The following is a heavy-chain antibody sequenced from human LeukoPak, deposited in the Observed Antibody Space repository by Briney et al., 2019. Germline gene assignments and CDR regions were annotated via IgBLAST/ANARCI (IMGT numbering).Heavy chain of an antibody. J-gene: IGHJ6*04. CDR2: ISAYNGNT. Sequence: ASVKVSCKASGYTFTSYGISWVRQAPGQGLEWMGWISAYNGNTNYAQKLQGRVTMTTDTSTSTAYMELRSLRSDDTAVHYCARDWVAAAGTHYYYGMDVWGKGTTVTVSS. D-gene: IGHD6-13*01. CDR3: ARDWVAAAGTHYYYGMDV. V-gene: IGHV1-18*04. CDR1: GYTFTSYG.